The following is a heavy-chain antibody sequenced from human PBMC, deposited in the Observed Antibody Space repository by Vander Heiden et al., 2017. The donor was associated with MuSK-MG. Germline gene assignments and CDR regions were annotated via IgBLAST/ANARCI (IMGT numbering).Heavy chain of an antibody. J-gene: IGHJ6*02. CDR3: ARERYSGYDPMGWADYYYYGMDV. Sequence: QVQLVQSGAEVKKPGSSVKASCKASGGTFSSYAISWVRQAPGQGLEWMGGIIPIFGTANYAQKFQGRVTMTADESTSTAYMELSSRRSEDTAVYYCARERYSGYDPMGWADYYYYGMDVWGQGTTVTVSS. V-gene: IGHV1-69*01. CDR1: GGTFSSYA. CDR2: IIPIFGTA. D-gene: IGHD5-12*01.